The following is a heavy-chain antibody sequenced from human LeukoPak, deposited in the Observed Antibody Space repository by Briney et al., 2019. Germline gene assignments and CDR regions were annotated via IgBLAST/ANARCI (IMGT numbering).Heavy chain of an antibody. V-gene: IGHV1-69*04. Sequence: GSSVKVSCKASGGTFSSYAISWVRQAPGQGLEWMGRIIPILGIANYAQKFQGRVTITADKSTSTAYMELSRLRSDDTAVYYCARDHSGSSWYGGWSTYNWFDPWGQGTLVTVSS. D-gene: IGHD6-13*01. CDR2: IIPILGIA. J-gene: IGHJ5*02. CDR1: GGTFSSYA. CDR3: ARDHSGSSWYGGWSTYNWFDP.